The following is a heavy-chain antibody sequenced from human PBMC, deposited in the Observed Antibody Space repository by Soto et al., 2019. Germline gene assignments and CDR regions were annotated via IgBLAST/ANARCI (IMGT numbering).Heavy chain of an antibody. V-gene: IGHV1-69*13. Sequence: GASVKVSCKASGCTFSSYAISWVRQAPGQGLEWMGGIIPIFGTANYAQKFQGRVTITADESTSTAYMELSSLRSEDTAVYYCAGESGVLSGYNLGYYYYGMDVWGQGTTVTVSS. CDR2: IIPIFGTA. CDR3: AGESGVLSGYNLGYYYYGMDV. CDR1: GCTFSSYA. J-gene: IGHJ6*02. D-gene: IGHD5-12*01.